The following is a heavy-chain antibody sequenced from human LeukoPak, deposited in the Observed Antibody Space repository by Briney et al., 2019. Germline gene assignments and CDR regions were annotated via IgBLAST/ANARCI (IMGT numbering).Heavy chain of an antibody. Sequence: GASVKVSCKASGYTFTSYGISWVRQAPGQGLEWMGWISAYNGNTNYAQKLQGRVTMTTDTSTSTAYMELRSLRSDDTAVYYCARDLPRIAVAGTPLFDYWGQGTLVTVSS. CDR1: GYTFTSYG. CDR2: ISAYNGNT. CDR3: ARDLPRIAVAGTPLFDY. V-gene: IGHV1-18*01. J-gene: IGHJ4*02. D-gene: IGHD6-19*01.